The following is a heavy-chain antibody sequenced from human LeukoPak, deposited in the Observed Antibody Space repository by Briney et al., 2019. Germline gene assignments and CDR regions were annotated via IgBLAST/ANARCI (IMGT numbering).Heavy chain of an antibody. V-gene: IGHV4-30-2*01. CDR1: GGSISSGGYS. J-gene: IGHJ3*02. D-gene: IGHD4-17*01. Sequence: PSQTLSLTCAVSGGSISSGGYSWSWIRQPPGKGLEWIGYINHSGSTQYNPAPKKRVSISGERYKNQSSLKLSSVTAADTAVYYCASFDYGDYEDAFDIWGQGTMVTVSS. CDR2: INHSGST. CDR3: ASFDYGDYEDAFDI.